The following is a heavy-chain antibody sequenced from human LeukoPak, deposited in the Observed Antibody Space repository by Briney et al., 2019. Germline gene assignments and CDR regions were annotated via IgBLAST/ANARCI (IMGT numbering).Heavy chain of an antibody. J-gene: IGHJ4*02. CDR2: ISNSGGNE. CDR1: GFTFSDYS. Sequence: GGSLRLSCAASGFTFSDYSMHWVRQAPGKGLEWVAFISNSGGNEHYADSVRGRFTISRDNSKNTLYLQMNSLRPDDTSVYFCARDFPNYYFDYWGRGTLVTVSS. D-gene: IGHD1-1*01. CDR3: ARDFPNYYFDY. V-gene: IGHV3-30-3*01.